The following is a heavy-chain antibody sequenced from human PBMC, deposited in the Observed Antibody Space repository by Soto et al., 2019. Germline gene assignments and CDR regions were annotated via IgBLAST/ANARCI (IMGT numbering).Heavy chain of an antibody. V-gene: IGHV4-4*02. CDR1: GGSFTSNNW. J-gene: IGHJ4*02. Sequence: SETLSLTCAVSGGSFTSNNWWTWVRQPPGQGLEWIGEIYRTGSTNYNPSLKSRVTISLDKSGNQFSLKVTSLTAADTAVYYCASRDPGTSADYWGQGTLVTVSS. D-gene: IGHD1-7*01. CDR2: IYRTGST. CDR3: ASRDPGTSADY.